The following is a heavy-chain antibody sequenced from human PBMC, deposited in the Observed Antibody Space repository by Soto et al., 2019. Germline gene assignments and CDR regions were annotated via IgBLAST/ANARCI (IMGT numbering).Heavy chain of an antibody. Sequence: GGSLRLSCAASGFTFSSYSMNWVRQAPGKGLEWVSSISSSSSYIYYADSVKGRFTISRDNAKNSLYLQMNSLRAEDTAVYYCARSDTLAYCGGDCYSGGVLGYYYYGMDVWGQGTTVNVS. J-gene: IGHJ6*02. V-gene: IGHV3-21*01. CDR3: ARSDTLAYCGGDCYSGGVLGYYYYGMDV. CDR2: ISSSSSYI. D-gene: IGHD2-21*02. CDR1: GFTFSSYS.